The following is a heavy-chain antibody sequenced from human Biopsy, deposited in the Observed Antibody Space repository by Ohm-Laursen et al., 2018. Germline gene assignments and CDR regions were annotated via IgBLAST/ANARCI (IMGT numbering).Heavy chain of an antibody. CDR1: GGSLNNHY. Sequence: SDTLSLTCSVSGGSLNNHYWSWIRQSPGKGLEWLAYIYSSGRTNYNPSLKSRIIVSVDTSKNQFSLKVSSVTAADTAVYFCTRKPNSLYYFDHWGQGTLVTVSS. V-gene: IGHV4-4*08. CDR2: IYSSGRT. D-gene: IGHD1-14*01. J-gene: IGHJ4*02. CDR3: TRKPNSLYYFDH.